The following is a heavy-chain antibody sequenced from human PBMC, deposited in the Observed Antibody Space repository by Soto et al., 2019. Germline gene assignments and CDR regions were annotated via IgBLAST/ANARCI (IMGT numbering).Heavy chain of an antibody. CDR1: GYSISSGYH. CDR3: ARHRNWKVDY. CDR2: AYYSEST. V-gene: IGHV4-38-2*01. D-gene: IGHD1-1*01. J-gene: IGHJ4*02. Sequence: SETLSLTCAVSGYSISSGYHWGWIRQPPGRGLEWIGSAYYSESTYYNPSLKSRVTIPVDTSKNQFSLKVNSVTAADTAVYYCARHRNWKVDYWGQGALVTVSS.